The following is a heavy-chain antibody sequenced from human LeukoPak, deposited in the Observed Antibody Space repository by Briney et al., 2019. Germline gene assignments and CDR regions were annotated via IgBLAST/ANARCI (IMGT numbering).Heavy chain of an antibody. CDR2: INPNSGGT. V-gene: IGHV1-2*02. CDR1: GYTFTGYF. Sequence: GASVKVSCKASGYTFTGYFMHWVRQAPGQGLEWVGWINPNSGGTNYAQKFQGRVTMTRDTSISTAYMELSRLRSDDTAVYYCARGPSKGMVRGVSLDYWGQGTLVTVSS. D-gene: IGHD3-10*01. J-gene: IGHJ4*02. CDR3: ARGPSKGMVRGVSLDY.